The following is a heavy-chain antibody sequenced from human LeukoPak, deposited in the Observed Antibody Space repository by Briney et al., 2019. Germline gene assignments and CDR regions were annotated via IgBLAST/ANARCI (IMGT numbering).Heavy chain of an antibody. CDR2: IFHRGAT. V-gene: IGHV4-59*01. D-gene: IGHD6-13*01. Sequence: PSETLSLTCTVSGDSLYDYYWSWFRRPPGRGLEWLGYIFHRGATNYNSSLKSRVSISRDTAKSQFSLKLRSVTASDTAMYFCARMGAGGTDNWFDPWGQGIMVIVSS. J-gene: IGHJ5*02. CDR1: GDSLYDYY. CDR3: ARMGAGGTDNWFDP.